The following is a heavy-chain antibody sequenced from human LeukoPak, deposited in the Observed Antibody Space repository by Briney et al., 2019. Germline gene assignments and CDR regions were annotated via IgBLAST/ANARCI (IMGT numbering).Heavy chain of an antibody. Sequence: GASVKVSCKVSGYTLTELSMHWVRQAPGKGLEWMGGFDPEDGETIYAQKFQGRVTMTEDTSTDTAYMELSSLRSEDTAVYYCATIPSKSSTSCCMSGGCYYYGMDVWGQGTTVTVSS. J-gene: IGHJ6*02. CDR1: GYTLTELS. D-gene: IGHD2-2*01. CDR3: ATIPSKSSTSCCMSGGCYYYGMDV. V-gene: IGHV1-24*01. CDR2: FDPEDGET.